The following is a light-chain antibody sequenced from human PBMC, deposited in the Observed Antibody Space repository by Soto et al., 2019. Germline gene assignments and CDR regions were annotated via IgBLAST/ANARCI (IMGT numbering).Light chain of an antibody. CDR2: DVS. CDR1: SSDVGHYNF. J-gene: IGLJ1*01. Sequence: QSALTQPAPVSGSPGQSITISCTGTSSDVGHYNFVSWYQQHPGNAPKLMIYDVSIRASGVSDRFSGSKSGNTASLTISGLQAEDEADYYCCSYTTSSSRLFGTGTKVTVL. V-gene: IGLV2-14*01. CDR3: CSYTTSSSRL.